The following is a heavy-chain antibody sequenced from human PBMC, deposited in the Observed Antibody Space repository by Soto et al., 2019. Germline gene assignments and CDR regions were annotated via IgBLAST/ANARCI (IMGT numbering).Heavy chain of an antibody. V-gene: IGHV4-4*02. Sequence: SETLSHTCRFSGTYIISTYWWTWVRQTPGKGLEWIGEIYHNGITKYNPSLKSRVSLSVDKSNNQFSLKLTSVTAADTAVYYCATVPPRIVVVLAEFPTWGQGTLVTVSS. CDR1: GTYIISTYW. J-gene: IGHJ4*02. D-gene: IGHD2-21*01. CDR2: IYHNGIT. CDR3: ATVPPRIVVVLAEFPT.